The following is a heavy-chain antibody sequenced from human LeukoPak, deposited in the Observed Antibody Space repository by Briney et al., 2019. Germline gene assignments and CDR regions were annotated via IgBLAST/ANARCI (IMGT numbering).Heavy chain of an antibody. CDR3: ARDKGDYDTSGSLFVF. V-gene: IGHV3-7*03. J-gene: IGHJ4*02. D-gene: IGHD3-22*01. CDR2: IKQDGSEK. CDR1: GFTFSRYW. Sequence: GGSLRLSCAVSGFTFSRYWMSWVRQAPRKGLEWVANIKQDGSEKYYVDSVKGRFTISRDNAKNSLYLQMNSLRAEDTAVYYCARDKGDYDTSGSLFVFGGQGTLVTVSS.